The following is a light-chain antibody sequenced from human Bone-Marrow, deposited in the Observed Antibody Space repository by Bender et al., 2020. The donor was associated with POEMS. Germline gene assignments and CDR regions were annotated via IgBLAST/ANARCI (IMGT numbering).Light chain of an antibody. CDR3: ASWDDSLSGWV. V-gene: IGLV2-14*01. CDR2: EVT. Sequence: QSALTQPPSVSGSPGQSITILCTGSSSDIGGYNYVSWYQQHPGTAPKLIIYEVTGRPSGVPDRFSGSKSGTSASLAISDIQSEDEGDYYCASWDDSLSGWVFGGGTKLTVL. CDR1: SSDIGGYNY. J-gene: IGLJ3*02.